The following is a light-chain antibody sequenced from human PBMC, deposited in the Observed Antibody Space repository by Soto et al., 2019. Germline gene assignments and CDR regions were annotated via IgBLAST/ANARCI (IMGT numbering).Light chain of an antibody. V-gene: IGKV3-15*01. J-gene: IGKJ1*01. CDR3: QQYNYWPRA. CDR2: GAS. CDR1: QSISNH. Sequence: MVMTQSPVILSVSPGERATLSCRASQSISNHLAWYQQKPGQAPRLLMYGASTRATGIPARFSGSGSGTEFTLTSTSLQPEDSALYYCQQYNYWPRAFGLGTKVEVK.